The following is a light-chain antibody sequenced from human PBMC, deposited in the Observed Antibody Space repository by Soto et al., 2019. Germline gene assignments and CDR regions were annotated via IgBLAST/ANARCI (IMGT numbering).Light chain of an antibody. Sequence: EIVLTQSPGTLSLSPGERATRSCRASQSVSSSFLAWYQQKPRQAPRLLIYGASNRDTGIPDRFSGSGSGTDFTVTISRLESEDFAVYYCQQYVTSPSAFGEGTKVAIE. CDR3: QQYVTSPSA. J-gene: IGKJ1*01. CDR2: GAS. V-gene: IGKV3-20*01. CDR1: QSVSSSF.